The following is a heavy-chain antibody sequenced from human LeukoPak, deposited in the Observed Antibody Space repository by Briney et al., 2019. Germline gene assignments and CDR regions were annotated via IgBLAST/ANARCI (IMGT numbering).Heavy chain of an antibody. D-gene: IGHD1-26*01. J-gene: IGHJ3*02. Sequence: GGSLRLSCAASGFTVSSNYMSWVRQAPGKGLEWVSVIYSGGSTYYADSVKGRFTISRDNSKNTLYLQMNSLKAEDTAIYYCAREVGTPQAFDIWGQGTMVTVSS. CDR3: AREVGTPQAFDI. CDR2: IYSGGST. CDR1: GFTVSSNY. V-gene: IGHV3-53*01.